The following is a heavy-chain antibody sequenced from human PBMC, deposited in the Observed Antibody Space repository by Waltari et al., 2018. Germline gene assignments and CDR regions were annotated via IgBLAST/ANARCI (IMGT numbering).Heavy chain of an antibody. V-gene: IGHV1-69*01. CDR1: GGTFSSYA. CDR3: ATGADYDFWSGYYRD. Sequence: QVQLVQSGAEVKKPGSSVKVSCKASGGTFSSYAISWVRQAPGQGLEWMGGFSPIVGTTNYAQKFQGRVTITADESTSTAYRELSSLRSEDTAVYYCATGADYDFWSGYYRDWGQGTLVTVSS. J-gene: IGHJ4*02. D-gene: IGHD3-3*01. CDR2: FSPIVGTT.